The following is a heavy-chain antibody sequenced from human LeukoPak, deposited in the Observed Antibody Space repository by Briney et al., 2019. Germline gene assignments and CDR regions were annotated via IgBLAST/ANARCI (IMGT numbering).Heavy chain of an antibody. Sequence: PGRSLRLSCAASGFTFSSYAMHWVRQAPGKGLEWVAVISYDGSNKYYADSVKGRFTISRDNSKNTLYLQMNSLRAEDTAVYYCAREKSCSDYWGQGTLVTVSS. CDR2: ISYDGSNK. CDR3: AREKSCSDY. J-gene: IGHJ4*02. D-gene: IGHD2-21*01. V-gene: IGHV3-30-3*01. CDR1: GFTFSSYA.